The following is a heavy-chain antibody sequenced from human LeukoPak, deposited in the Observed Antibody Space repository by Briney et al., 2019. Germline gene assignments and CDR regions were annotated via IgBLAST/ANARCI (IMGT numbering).Heavy chain of an antibody. CDR3: ATGNWGTSAAAGTYYYYMDV. Sequence: ASVKVSCKVSGYTLTELSMHWVRQAPGKGLEWMGGFDPEDGETIYAQKFQGRVTMTEDTSTDTAYMELSSLRSEDTAVYYCATGNWGTSAAAGTYYYYMDVWGKGTTVTVSS. D-gene: IGHD6-13*01. CDR2: FDPEDGET. CDR1: GYTLTELS. V-gene: IGHV1-24*01. J-gene: IGHJ6*03.